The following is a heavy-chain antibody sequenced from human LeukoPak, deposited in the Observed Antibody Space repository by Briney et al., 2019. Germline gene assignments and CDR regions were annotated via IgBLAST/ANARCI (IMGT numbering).Heavy chain of an antibody. J-gene: IGHJ4*02. CDR2: LYTSGST. V-gene: IGHV4-61*09. D-gene: IGHD6-25*01. CDR3: ARDGGYRRGYFDH. Sequence: NPSETLSLTCTVSGGSISSGSYYWSWIRQPAGKGLEWIGHLYTSGSTYYNPSLNSRFTISVDTSKNQFSLRLSSVTAADTAVYYCARDGGYRRGYFDHWGQGTLVTVSP. CDR1: GGSISSGSYY.